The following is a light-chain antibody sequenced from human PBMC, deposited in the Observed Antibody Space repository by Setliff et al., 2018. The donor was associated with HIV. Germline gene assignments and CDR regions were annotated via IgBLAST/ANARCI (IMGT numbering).Light chain of an antibody. V-gene: IGLV2-18*02. CDR2: EVS. CDR3: SSYTSRSTLV. CDR1: SSDIGHYNR. Sequence: QSALAQPPSVSGSPGQSVTIYCTGTSSDIGHYNRVSWYQQPPGTAPKLMIYEVSNRPSGVPDRFSGSKTGNTASLTISGLQAEDEADYYCSSYTSRSTLVFGTGTKSPS. J-gene: IGLJ1*01.